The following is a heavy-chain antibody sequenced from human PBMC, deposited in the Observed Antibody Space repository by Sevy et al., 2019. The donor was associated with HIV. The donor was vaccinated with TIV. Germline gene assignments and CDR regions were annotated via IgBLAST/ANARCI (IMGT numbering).Heavy chain of an antibody. Sequence: QLGGSLRLSCAASGFTFSSYEMNWVRQAPGKGLEWLSHISSSGSSMYYADSVKGRFTISRDNAKNSLYLQMNSLRAEDTAVYHCARGGRRIDVYNRKDAFDIWGQGTMVTVSS. V-gene: IGHV3-48*03. CDR3: ARGGRRIDVYNRKDAFDI. D-gene: IGHD1-20*01. CDR2: ISSSGSSM. J-gene: IGHJ3*02. CDR1: GFTFSSYE.